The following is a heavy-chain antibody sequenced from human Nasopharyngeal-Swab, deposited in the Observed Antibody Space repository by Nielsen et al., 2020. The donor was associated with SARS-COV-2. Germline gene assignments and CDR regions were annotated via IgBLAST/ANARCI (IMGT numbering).Heavy chain of an antibody. Sequence: GESLKISCAASGLSISGYWMSWVRQAPGKGLEWVANINQDGSEEYYVASVKGRFTISRDNTKNTLYLQMNSLRAEDTAVYYCARDSPWQELDYWGQGTLVTVSS. CDR1: GLSISGYW. D-gene: IGHD1-1*01. CDR2: INQDGSEE. CDR3: ARDSPWQELDY. J-gene: IGHJ4*02. V-gene: IGHV3-7*01.